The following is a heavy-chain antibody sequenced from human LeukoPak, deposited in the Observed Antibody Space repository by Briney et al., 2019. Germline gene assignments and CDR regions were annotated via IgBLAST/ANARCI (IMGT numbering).Heavy chain of an antibody. CDR1: GFTFSSYS. D-gene: IGHD2-15*01. CDR3: ARGLLGYCSGGSCYGDY. J-gene: IGHJ4*02. Sequence: GGSLRLSCAASGFTFSSYSMNWVRQAPGKGLEWVSSISSSSSYIYYADSVKGRFTISRDNAKNSLYLQMNSLRAEDTAVYYCARGLLGYCSGGSCYGDYWGQGTLVSVSS. V-gene: IGHV3-21*01. CDR2: ISSSSSYI.